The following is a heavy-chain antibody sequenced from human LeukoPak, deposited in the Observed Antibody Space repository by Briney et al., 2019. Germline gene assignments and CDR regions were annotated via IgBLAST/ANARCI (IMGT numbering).Heavy chain of an antibody. D-gene: IGHD1-26*01. J-gene: IGHJ4*02. CDR2: ISGSGDST. CDR3: AKDRIVGATARLFDY. CDR1: GFTFSSYV. V-gene: IGHV3-23*01. Sequence: PGGSLRLSCAASGFTFSSYVMSWVRQAPGKGLGWVSGISGSGDSTYYADSVKGRFTISRDNSKNTLYLQMNSLRAEDTAVYYCAKDRIVGATARLFDYWSQGTLVTVSS.